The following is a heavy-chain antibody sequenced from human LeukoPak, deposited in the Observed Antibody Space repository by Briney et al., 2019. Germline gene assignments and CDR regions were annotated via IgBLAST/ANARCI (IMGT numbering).Heavy chain of an antibody. CDR3: AKDGTPLSMSTIPNLLYSGAFDM. CDR1: GFIFDSYG. D-gene: IGHD3-16*01. J-gene: IGHJ3*02. V-gene: IGHV3-30*02. Sequence: PGGSLRLSCAASGFIFDSYGMHWVRQAPGKGLEWVAFVGYDGSKKYYADSVKGRFTISRDNSKNTLYLQMNSLRTEDTAVYYCAKDGTPLSMSTIPNLLYSGAFDMWGPGTMVTVSS. CDR2: VGYDGSKK.